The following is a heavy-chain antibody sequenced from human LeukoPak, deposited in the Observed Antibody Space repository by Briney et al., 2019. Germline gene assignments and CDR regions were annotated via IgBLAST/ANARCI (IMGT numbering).Heavy chain of an antibody. V-gene: IGHV1-69*13. Sequence: SVKVSCKASGGTFSSYAISWVRQAPGQGLEWMGGIIPIFGTANYAQKFQGRVTITADESTSTAYMELSSLRSEDTAVYYCARGIVVVPAAPGEVYYYYDMDVWGQGTTVTVSS. D-gene: IGHD2-2*01. CDR3: ARGIVVVPAAPGEVYYYYDMDV. J-gene: IGHJ6*02. CDR1: GGTFSSYA. CDR2: IIPIFGTA.